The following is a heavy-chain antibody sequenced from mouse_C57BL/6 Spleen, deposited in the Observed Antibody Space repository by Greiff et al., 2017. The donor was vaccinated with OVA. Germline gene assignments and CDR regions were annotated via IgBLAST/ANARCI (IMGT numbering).Heavy chain of an antibody. Sequence: VQLKESGPVLVKPGASVKMSCKASGYTFTDYYMNWVKQSHGQSLEWIGVINPYHGGTSYNQKFKGKATLTVDKSSSTAYMELNSLTSEDSAVYYCAKGGNRDYFDYWGQGTTLTVSS. D-gene: IGHD2-1*01. CDR1: GYTFTDYY. CDR2: INPYHGGT. CDR3: AKGGNRDYFDY. V-gene: IGHV1-19*01. J-gene: IGHJ2*01.